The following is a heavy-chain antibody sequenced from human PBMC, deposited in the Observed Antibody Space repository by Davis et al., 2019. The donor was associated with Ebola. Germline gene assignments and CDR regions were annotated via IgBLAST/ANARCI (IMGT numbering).Heavy chain of an antibody. CDR1: GFTFSSYA. D-gene: IGHD2-15*01. CDR2: ISGSGGST. Sequence: GESLKISCAASGFTFSSYAMSWVRQAPGKGLEWVSAISGSGGSTYYADSVKGRFTISRDNSKNTLYLQMNSLRAEDTAVYYCAKTDCRGGSCYLFDYWGQGTLVTVSS. V-gene: IGHV3-23*01. CDR3: AKTDCRGGSCYLFDY. J-gene: IGHJ4*02.